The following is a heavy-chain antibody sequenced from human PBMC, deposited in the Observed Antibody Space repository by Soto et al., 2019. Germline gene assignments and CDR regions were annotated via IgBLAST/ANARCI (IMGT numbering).Heavy chain of an antibody. CDR3: AKDAKRDWNHDAFDI. J-gene: IGHJ3*02. V-gene: IGHV3-9*01. CDR1: GFTFDDYA. D-gene: IGHD1-1*01. Sequence: PGGSLRLSCAASGFTFDDYAMHWVRQAPGKGLEWVSGISWNSGSIGYADSVKGRFTISRDNAKNSLYLQMNSLRAEDTALYYCAKDAKRDWNHDAFDIWGQGTMVTVSS. CDR2: ISWNSGSI.